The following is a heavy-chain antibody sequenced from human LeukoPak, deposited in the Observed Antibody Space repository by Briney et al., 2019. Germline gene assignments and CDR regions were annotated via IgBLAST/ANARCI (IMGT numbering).Heavy chain of an antibody. V-gene: IGHV3-7*01. Sequence: GGSLRLSCAASGFTLSDYWMSWVRQAPGKGLEWVANMDQDGSEGNYVDSVKGRFTISRDDAKNSLYLQMSSLRAEDTAVYYCARESTEERPGCWGQGTLVTVSS. D-gene: IGHD1-1*01. CDR3: ARESTEERPGC. J-gene: IGHJ4*02. CDR1: GFTLSDYW. CDR2: MDQDGSEG.